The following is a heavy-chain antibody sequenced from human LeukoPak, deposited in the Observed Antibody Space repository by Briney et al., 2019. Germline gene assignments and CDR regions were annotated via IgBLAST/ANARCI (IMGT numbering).Heavy chain of an antibody. CDR2: INYSGST. V-gene: IGHV4-61*01. CDR1: GGSISSSSYY. J-gene: IGHJ4*02. CDR3: ARDWDY. Sequence: SETLSLTCSVSGGSISSSSYYWGWIRQPPGKGLEWIGYINYSGSTNYNPSLKSRVTISVDTSKNQFSLKMSSVTAADAAVYYCARDWDYWGQGTLVTVSS.